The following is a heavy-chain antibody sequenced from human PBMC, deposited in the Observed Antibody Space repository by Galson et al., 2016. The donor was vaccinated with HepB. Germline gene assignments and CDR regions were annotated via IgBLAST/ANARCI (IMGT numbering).Heavy chain of an antibody. J-gene: IGHJ4*02. CDR3: AKDRRLRTWLQMGSCFDH. CDR1: GFTFSSYG. D-gene: IGHD5-24*01. CDR2: ISYDGSSK. Sequence: SLRLSCAASGFTFSSYGMHWVRQAPGKGLEWVAVISYDGSSKYYTDSVKGRFTVSRDNSKNTLYLQMDSLRAEDTALYYCAKDRRLRTWLQMGSCFDHWGQGSLVTVSS. V-gene: IGHV3-30*18.